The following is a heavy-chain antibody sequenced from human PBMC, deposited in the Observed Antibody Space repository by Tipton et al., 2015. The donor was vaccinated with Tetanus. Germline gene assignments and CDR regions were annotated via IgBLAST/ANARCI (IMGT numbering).Heavy chain of an antibody. J-gene: IGHJ3*02. CDR1: GFTFSSYA. Sequence: SLRLSCAASGFTFSSYAMSWVRQAPGKGLEWVSAISGSGGSTYYADSVKGRFTISRDNSKNTLYLQMNSLRAEDTAVYYCAKDSTPAYCGGDCYAYAFDIWGQGTMVTVSS. CDR2: ISGSGGST. CDR3: AKDSTPAYCGGDCYAYAFDI. D-gene: IGHD2-21*02. V-gene: IGHV3-23*01.